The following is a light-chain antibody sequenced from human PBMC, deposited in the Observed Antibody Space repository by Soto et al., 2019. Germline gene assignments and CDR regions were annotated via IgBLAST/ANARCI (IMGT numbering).Light chain of an antibody. CDR2: RAY. CDR1: QNINTL. J-gene: IGKJ5*01. Sequence: RVMTQSPATLSVSPGERATLSCRASQNINTLLAWYQQRPGQAPRLLIYRAYTRATGIPARFSGSGSGTEFTLTISSLQSEDFAVYYCQQYNNWPITFGQGTRLEIK. V-gene: IGKV3-15*01. CDR3: QQYNNWPIT.